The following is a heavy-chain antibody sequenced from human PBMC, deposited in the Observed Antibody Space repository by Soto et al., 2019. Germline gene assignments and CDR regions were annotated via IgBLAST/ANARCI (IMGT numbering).Heavy chain of an antibody. V-gene: IGHV3-15*01. J-gene: IGHJ4*02. Sequence: GGSLRLSCAASGFTFSDAWMSWVRQAPGKGLDWVGRIKSKSDGGTTEYAAPVRGRFTISRDDSKNTLYLQMNSLKTEDTAVYYCTTDLWRIAVVVGSTGYFNSWGQGTPVTVSS. CDR2: IKSKSDGGTT. D-gene: IGHD2-15*01. CDR1: GFTFSDAW. CDR3: TTDLWRIAVVVGSTGYFNS.